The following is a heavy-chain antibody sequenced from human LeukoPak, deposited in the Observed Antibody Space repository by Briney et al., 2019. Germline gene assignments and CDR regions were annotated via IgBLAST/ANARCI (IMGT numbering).Heavy chain of an antibody. D-gene: IGHD3-16*01. V-gene: IGHV3-23*01. Sequence: GGSLRLSCAASGFTFSSYAMSWVRQAPGQGLEWVSTISGSGGNTYYADSVKGRFTISRDNSKNTLYLQMSSLRAEDTAVYYCAKGSYYYDSADYFDYWGQGTLVTVSS. J-gene: IGHJ4*02. CDR2: ISGSGGNT. CDR3: AKGSYYYDSADYFDY. CDR1: GFTFSSYA.